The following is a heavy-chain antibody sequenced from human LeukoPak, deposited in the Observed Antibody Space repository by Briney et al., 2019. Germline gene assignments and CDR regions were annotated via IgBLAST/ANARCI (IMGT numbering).Heavy chain of an antibody. D-gene: IGHD3-22*01. CDR3: VKGQRYYDSSGYYSNEYFQH. CDR2: ISSNGGST. Sequence: GGSLRLSCSASGFTFSSYAMHWVRQAPGKGLEYVSAISSNGGSTYYADSVKGRFTISRDNSKNTLYLQMSSLRAEDTAVYYCVKGQRYYDSSGYYSNEYFQHWGQGTLVTASA. V-gene: IGHV3-64D*09. CDR1: GFTFSSYA. J-gene: IGHJ1*01.